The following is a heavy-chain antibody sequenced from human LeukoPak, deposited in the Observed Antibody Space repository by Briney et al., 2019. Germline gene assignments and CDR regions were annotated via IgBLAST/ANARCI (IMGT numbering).Heavy chain of an antibody. CDR1: GFTFSSYA. CDR2: ISGSGGST. CDR3: AKAPSVDSSGYYYKAGWFDY. D-gene: IGHD3-22*01. J-gene: IGHJ4*02. V-gene: IGHV3-23*01. Sequence: GGSLRLSCAASGFTFSSYAMSWVRQAPGKGLEWVSAISGSGGSTYYADSVKGRFTISRDNSKNTLYLQMNSLRAEDTAVYYCAKAPSVDSSGYYYKAGWFDYWGQGTLVTVSS.